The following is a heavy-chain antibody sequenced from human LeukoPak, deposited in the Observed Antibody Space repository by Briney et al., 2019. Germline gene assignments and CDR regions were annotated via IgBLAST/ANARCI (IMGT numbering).Heavy chain of an antibody. V-gene: IGHV5-51*01. CDR1: GYIFTDYW. D-gene: IGHD1-7*01. Sequence: GESLKFSCKASGYIFTDYWIGWVRQMPGKGLEWMGIIYGDSDTRYSPSFQGQVTISADTSINTAYLEWSSLKASDSAMYYCARELSYGPRAGDYWGQGTLVTVSS. CDR2: IYGDSDT. J-gene: IGHJ4*02. CDR3: ARELSYGPRAGDY.